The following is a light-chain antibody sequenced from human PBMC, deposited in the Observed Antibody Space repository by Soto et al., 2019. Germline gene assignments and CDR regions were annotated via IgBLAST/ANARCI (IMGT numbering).Light chain of an antibody. J-gene: IGKJ4*01. V-gene: IGKV1-9*01. CDR2: AAS. Sequence: DIQVTQSPSFLYASVGDRVTITCRASQGISSYLAWYQQKPGIAPKLLIYAASTLQSGVPSRFSGSGSGTEFTLTISSLQPEDFATYYCQQLNSYPPTFGGGTKVEIK. CDR3: QQLNSYPPT. CDR1: QGISSY.